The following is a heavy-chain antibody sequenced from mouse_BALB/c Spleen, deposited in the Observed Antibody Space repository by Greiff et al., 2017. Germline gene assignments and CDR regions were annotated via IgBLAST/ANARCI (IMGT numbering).Heavy chain of an antibody. V-gene: IGHV1-20*02. D-gene: IGHD1-1*01. Sequence: EVQLQQSGPELVKPGASVKISCKASGYSFTGYFMNWVMQSHGKSLEWIGRINPYNGDTFYNQKFKGKATLTVDKSSNTAHMELRSLASEDSAVYYCARGTTVVRPFDYWGQSTTLTVSS. J-gene: IGHJ2*01. CDR2: INPYNGDT. CDR3: ARGTTVVRPFDY. CDR1: GYSFTGYF.